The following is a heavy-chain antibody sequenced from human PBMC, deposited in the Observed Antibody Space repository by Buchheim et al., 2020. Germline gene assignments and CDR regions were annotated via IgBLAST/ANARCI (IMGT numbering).Heavy chain of an antibody. CDR2: IKEDGSEK. CDR1: GFTFGSYW. D-gene: IGHD6-13*01. Sequence: EVQLVESGGGLVQPGGSLRLSCAASGFTFGSYWMSWVRQAPGKGLEWVANIKEDGSEKYYVDSVKGRFTISRDNAKNSLYLQMNSLRAEDTAVYYCAKDPYSSSWAPDYWGQGTL. J-gene: IGHJ4*02. CDR3: AKDPYSSSWAPDY. V-gene: IGHV3-7*01.